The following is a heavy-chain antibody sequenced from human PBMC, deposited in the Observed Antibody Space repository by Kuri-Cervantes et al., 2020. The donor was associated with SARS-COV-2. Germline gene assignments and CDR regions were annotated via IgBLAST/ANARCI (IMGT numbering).Heavy chain of an antibody. Sequence: GGSLRLSCAASGFTFSSYAMSWVRQAPGKGLEWVSAISGSGGSTYYADSVEGRFTIPRAHSKNTLYLQMNSRRAEETPVYYCAKDLSGFWRGTNYWGQGNLVTVSS. J-gene: IGHJ4*02. CDR1: GFTFSSYA. CDR3: AKDLSGFWRGTNY. D-gene: IGHD3-3*01. CDR2: ISGSGGST. V-gene: IGHV3-23*01.